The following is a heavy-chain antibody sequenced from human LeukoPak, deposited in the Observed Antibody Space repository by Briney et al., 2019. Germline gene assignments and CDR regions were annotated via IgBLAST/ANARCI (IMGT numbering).Heavy chain of an antibody. V-gene: IGHV1-69*04. CDR1: GGTFSTYG. D-gene: IGHD1-26*01. Sequence: ASVKVSCKASGGTFSTYGFSWVRQAPGQGLEWMGRIIPIFDIADYAQKFRDSVTITADKSTSTAYMELRSLRSEDTAVYYCARDHREGMGATAFDYWGQGTLVTVSS. CDR2: IIPIFDIA. CDR3: ARDHREGMGATAFDY. J-gene: IGHJ4*02.